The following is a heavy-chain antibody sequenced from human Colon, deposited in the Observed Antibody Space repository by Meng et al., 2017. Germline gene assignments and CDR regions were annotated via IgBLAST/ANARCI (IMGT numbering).Heavy chain of an antibody. CDR1: GFIVNKDA. J-gene: IGHJ4*02. Sequence: VQLVGPGGGLRQPGGSLRLACAVAGFIVNKDAMELVRQAPGKGLEWVSSMTGIERTTSYADSVKGRFTISRDDSKNTLYLQRNSLRAEDTAVYYCAGHGGYSYLGQGTLVTVSS. V-gene: IGHV3-23*04. CDR2: MTGIERTT. D-gene: IGHD5-18*01. CDR3: AGHGGYSY.